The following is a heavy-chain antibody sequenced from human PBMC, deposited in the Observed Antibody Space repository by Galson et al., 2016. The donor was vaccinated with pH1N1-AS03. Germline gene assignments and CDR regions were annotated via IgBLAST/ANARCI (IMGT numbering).Heavy chain of an antibody. J-gene: IGHJ3*02. CDR1: GFTFSSYS. Sequence: SLRLSCAASGFTFSSYSMNWVRQAPGKGLEWISYISSSGSIIHYADSVKGRFTISRGKAENTLSLQMNSLRDEDTAVYFCARVYGSRAFDMWGQGTTVIVSS. CDR3: ARVYGSRAFDM. CDR2: ISSSGSII. D-gene: IGHD3-10*01. V-gene: IGHV3-48*02.